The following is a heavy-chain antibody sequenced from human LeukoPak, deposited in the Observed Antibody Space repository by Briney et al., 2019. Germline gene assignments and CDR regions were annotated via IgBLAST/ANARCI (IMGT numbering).Heavy chain of an antibody. CDR3: ARYDDYYDSSGYYADAFDI. V-gene: IGHV4-59*01. J-gene: IGHJ3*02. CDR2: IYYSGST. CDR1: GGSISSYY. Sequence: PSETLSLTCTVSGGSISSYYWSWIRQPPGKGLEWIGYIYYSGSTNYNPSLKSRVTISVDTSRNQFSLKLSSVTAADTAVYYCARYDDYYDSSGYYADAFDIWGQGAMVTVSS. D-gene: IGHD3-22*01.